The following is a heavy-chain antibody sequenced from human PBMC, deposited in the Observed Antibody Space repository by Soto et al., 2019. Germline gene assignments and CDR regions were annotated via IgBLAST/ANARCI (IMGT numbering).Heavy chain of an antibody. D-gene: IGHD4-17*01. J-gene: IGHJ4*02. V-gene: IGHV4-31*03. CDR3: ARSHDYGDYGYYFDY. Sequence: QVQLQESGTGLVKPSQTLSLTCTVSGGSISSGGYYWSWISQHPGKGLEWIGYIYYSGSTYYNPSIKSRVTISVDTSKNQFSLKLSSVTAADTAVYYCARSHDYGDYGYYFDYWVQGTLVTVSS. CDR1: GGSISSGGYY. CDR2: IYYSGST.